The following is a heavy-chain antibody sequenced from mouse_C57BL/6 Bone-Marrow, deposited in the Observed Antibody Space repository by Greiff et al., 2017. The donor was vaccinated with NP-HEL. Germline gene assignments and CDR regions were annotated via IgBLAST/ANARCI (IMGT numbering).Heavy chain of an antibody. Sequence: QVQLQQPGAELVKPGASVKLSCKASGYTFTSYWMQWVKQRPGQGLEWIGEIDPSDSYTNYNQKFKGKATLTVDTSSSTAYMQLSILTSEDSAVYYCARGVGFYWYFDVWGTGTTVTVSS. CDR3: ARGVGFYWYFDV. D-gene: IGHD1-3*01. CDR2: IDPSDSYT. V-gene: IGHV1-50*01. J-gene: IGHJ1*03. CDR1: GYTFTSYW.